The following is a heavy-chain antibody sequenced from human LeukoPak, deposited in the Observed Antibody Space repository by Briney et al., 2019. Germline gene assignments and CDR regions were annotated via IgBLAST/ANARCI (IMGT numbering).Heavy chain of an antibody. J-gene: IGHJ4*02. CDR1: GYTFTGYY. V-gene: IGHV1-2*02. CDR3: ARARYSSSWYPPLDY. D-gene: IGHD6-13*01. CDR2: INPNSGGT. Sequence: GASVKVSCKASGYTFTGYYMHWVRQAPGQGLEWMGWINPNSGGTNYAQKFQGRVTMTRDTSISTAYMELSRLRSDDTAVYYCARARYSSSWYPPLDYWGQGTLVTVSS.